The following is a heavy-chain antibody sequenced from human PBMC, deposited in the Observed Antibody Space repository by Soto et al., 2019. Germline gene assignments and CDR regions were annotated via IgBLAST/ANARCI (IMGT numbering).Heavy chain of an antibody. CDR2: INHSGST. J-gene: IGHJ4*02. Sequence: SETLSLTCAVYGGSFSGYYWSWIRQPPGKGLEWIGEINHSGSTNYNPSLKSRVTISVDTSKNQFSLKLSSVTAADTAVYYCARDSYGYSRFDYWGQGTLVTV. CDR3: ARDSYGYSRFDY. CDR1: GGSFSGYY. D-gene: IGHD5-18*01. V-gene: IGHV4-34*01.